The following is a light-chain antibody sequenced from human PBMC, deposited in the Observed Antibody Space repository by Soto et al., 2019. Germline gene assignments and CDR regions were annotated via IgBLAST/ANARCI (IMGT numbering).Light chain of an antibody. CDR1: QSVSTN. J-gene: IGKJ5*01. CDR2: GAS. Sequence: EIVLTQSPATLSVSPGERATLSCRASQSVSTNLAWYQQKPGQVPRLLISGASTRATDIPARISGSGSGTEFTLTISSLQSEDLAVYYCQQFGKWPITFGQGTRLEIK. CDR3: QQFGKWPIT. V-gene: IGKV3-15*01.